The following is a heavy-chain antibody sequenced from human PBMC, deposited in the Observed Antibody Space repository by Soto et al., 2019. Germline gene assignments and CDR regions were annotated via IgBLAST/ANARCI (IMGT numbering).Heavy chain of an antibody. CDR2: ISGGGNRI. CDR1: GFTFSSYA. J-gene: IGHJ4*02. V-gene: IGHV3-23*01. Sequence: EVQLLESGGGLVQPGGSLRLSCAASGFTFSSYAMSWVRQAPGKGLEWVSVISGGGNRIYYADSVKGRFTISRDNSKNTLYRQMNSLRDEDTAIYYCAKERRLERGDFDYWGQGTLVTVSS. CDR3: AKERRLERGDFDY. D-gene: IGHD1-1*01.